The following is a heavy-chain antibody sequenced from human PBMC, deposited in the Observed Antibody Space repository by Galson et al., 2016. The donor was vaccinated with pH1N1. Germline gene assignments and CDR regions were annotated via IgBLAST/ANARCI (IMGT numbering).Heavy chain of an antibody. CDR2: IKSNGETT. CDR3: AGVRVSTTAPYVDY. V-gene: IGHV3-64*02. Sequence: SLRLSCATSGFRFSDYGIHWVRQAPGKGLEYVSAIKSNGETTYYADSVKGRFTIPRDNSKNMVYLQMGSLRAEDMAVYYCAGVRVSTTAPYVDYWGQGTLVTVSS. J-gene: IGHJ4*02. CDR1: GFRFSDYG. D-gene: IGHD1-1*01.